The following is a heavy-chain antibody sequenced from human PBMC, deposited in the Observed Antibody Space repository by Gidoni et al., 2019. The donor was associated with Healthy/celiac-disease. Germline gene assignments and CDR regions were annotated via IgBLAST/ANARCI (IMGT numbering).Heavy chain of an antibody. V-gene: IGHV1-46*01. CDR3: ARDLRPSCSGGSCCRGNYNWFDP. J-gene: IGHJ5*02. Sequence: QVQLVQSGAEVKKPGASVKVSCKASGYTFTSYAMHWLRQAPGQGLEWMGIINPCGGSTSYAQKFQGRVTMTRDTSTSTVYMELSSLRSEDTAVYYGARDLRPSCSGGSCCRGNYNWFDPWGQGTLVTVSS. CDR2: INPCGGST. CDR1: GYTFTSYA. D-gene: IGHD2-15*01.